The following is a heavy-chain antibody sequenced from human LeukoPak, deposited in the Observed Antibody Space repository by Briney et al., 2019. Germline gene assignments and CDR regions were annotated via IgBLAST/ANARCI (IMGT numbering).Heavy chain of an antibody. CDR1: XGTFXSYA. J-gene: IGHJ5*02. Sequence: SVRVSCKXSXGTFXSYAISWVRQAPGQGLEWMGRIIPILGIANYAQKFQGRVTITADKSTSTAYMELSSLRSEDTAVYYCARTSYDYIWGSYRENWFDPWGQGTLVTVSS. CDR3: ARTSYDYIWGSYRENWFDP. V-gene: IGHV1-69*04. D-gene: IGHD3-16*02. CDR2: IIPILGIA.